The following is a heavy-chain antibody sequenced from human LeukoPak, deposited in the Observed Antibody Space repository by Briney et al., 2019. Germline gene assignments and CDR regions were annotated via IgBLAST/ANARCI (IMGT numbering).Heavy chain of an antibody. CDR3: ARDSYYYDSSVVDY. CDR2: ISSSSSTI. J-gene: IGHJ4*02. Sequence: PGGSLRLSCAASGFTFSSYSMNWVRQAPGKGLEWVSYISSSSSTIYYADSVKGRFTISRDNAKNSLYLQMNSLRAEDTAVYYCARDSYYYDSSVVDYWGQGTLVTVSS. V-gene: IGHV3-48*01. D-gene: IGHD3-22*01. CDR1: GFTFSSYS.